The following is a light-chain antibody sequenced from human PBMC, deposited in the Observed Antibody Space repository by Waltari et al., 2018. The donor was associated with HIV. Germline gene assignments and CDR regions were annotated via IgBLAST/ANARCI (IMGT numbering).Light chain of an antibody. CDR1: ESVTSGY. CDR2: GTS. CDR3: QQYGESPYT. J-gene: IGKJ2*01. Sequence: EIVLTQSPGTLSLSPGERATLLCRAGESVTSGYLAWYQQKPGQAPKLVVEGTSTRATGIPDRFSGSGSGTDFTLTIKRLEPEDFAMYYCQQYGESPYTFGPGTKVEIK. V-gene: IGKV3-20*01.